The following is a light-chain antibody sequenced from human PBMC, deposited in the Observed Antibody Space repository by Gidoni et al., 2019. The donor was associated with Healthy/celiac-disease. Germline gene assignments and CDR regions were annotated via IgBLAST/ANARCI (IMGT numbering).Light chain of an antibody. Sequence: QSALTQPRSVSGSPGPSVTISCTGTSSDVGGYNYISWYQQHPGKAPKLMIYDVSKRPSGVPDRFSGSKSGNTASLTISGLQAEDEADYYCFSYAGSYTLRVFGGGTKLTVL. CDR2: DVS. CDR3: FSYAGSYTLRV. V-gene: IGLV2-11*01. J-gene: IGLJ3*02. CDR1: SSDVGGYNY.